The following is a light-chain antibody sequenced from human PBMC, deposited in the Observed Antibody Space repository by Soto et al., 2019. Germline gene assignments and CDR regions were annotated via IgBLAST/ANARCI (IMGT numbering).Light chain of an antibody. CDR2: AVS. CDR1: ASDVGGYNY. J-gene: IGLJ1*01. Sequence: QSVLTQPASVSGSPGQSITISCTGTASDVGGYNYVSWYQQHPGKAPKLMIRAVSNRPSGISSRFSGSKSGNTASLTISGLQSEDEADYFCCSYTSRTTYVFGTGTKVT. CDR3: CSYTSRTTYV. V-gene: IGLV2-14*01.